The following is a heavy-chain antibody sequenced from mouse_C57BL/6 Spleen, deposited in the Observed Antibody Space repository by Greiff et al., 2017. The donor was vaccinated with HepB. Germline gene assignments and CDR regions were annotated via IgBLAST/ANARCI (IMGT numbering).Heavy chain of an antibody. CDR3: ARSSTMVTRFAY. D-gene: IGHD2-2*01. V-gene: IGHV1-54*01. J-gene: IGHJ3*01. CDR2: INPGSGGT. Sequence: VQLQQSGAELVRPGTSVKVSCKASGYAFTNYLIEWVKQRPGQGLEWIGVINPGSGGTNYNEKFKGKATLTADKSSSTAYMQLSSLTSEDSAVYFCARSSTMVTRFAYWGQGTLVTVSA. CDR1: GYAFTNYL.